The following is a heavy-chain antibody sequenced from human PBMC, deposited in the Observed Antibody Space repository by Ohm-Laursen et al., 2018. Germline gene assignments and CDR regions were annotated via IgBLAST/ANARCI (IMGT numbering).Heavy chain of an antibody. CDR1: GDSISSYY. Sequence: SDTLSLTCTVSGDSISSYYWSWIRQPAGKGLEWIGRIYTSGSTNYNPSLKSRLTMSVDTSKNQFSLKLSSVTAADTAVYYCARDSHYGDYNLDAFDIWGQGTMVTVSS. CDR3: ARDSHYGDYNLDAFDI. V-gene: IGHV4-4*07. CDR2: IYTSGST. J-gene: IGHJ3*02. D-gene: IGHD4-17*01.